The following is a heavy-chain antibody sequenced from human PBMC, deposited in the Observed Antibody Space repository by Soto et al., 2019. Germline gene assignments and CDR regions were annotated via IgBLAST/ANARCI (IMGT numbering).Heavy chain of an antibody. CDR1: CGPFISYA. Sequence: TVKVSCKASCGPFISYAISWVRQPPGQGLEWMGGIIPIFGTAHYAQKFQGRVTITADKSTSTAYMELSSLRSEDTAVYYCAIKIVVVVAATPGNNPYYYGMDVWGQGTTVTVSS. J-gene: IGHJ6*02. CDR3: AIKIVVVVAATPGNNPYYYGMDV. D-gene: IGHD2-15*01. V-gene: IGHV1-69*06. CDR2: IIPIFGTA.